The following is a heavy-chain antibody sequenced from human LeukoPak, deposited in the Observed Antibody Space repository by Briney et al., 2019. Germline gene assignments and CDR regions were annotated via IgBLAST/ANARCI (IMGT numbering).Heavy chain of an antibody. CDR2: IYYSGST. Sequence: NPSETLSLTCTVSGGSISSSSYYWGWIRQPPGKGLEWIGSIYYSGSTYYNPSLKSRVTISVDTSKNQFSLKLSSVTAADTAVYYCARVPSYGYLNWFDPWGQGTLVTVSS. CDR3: ARVPSYGYLNWFDP. D-gene: IGHD5-18*01. J-gene: IGHJ5*02. CDR1: GGSISSSSYY. V-gene: IGHV4-39*07.